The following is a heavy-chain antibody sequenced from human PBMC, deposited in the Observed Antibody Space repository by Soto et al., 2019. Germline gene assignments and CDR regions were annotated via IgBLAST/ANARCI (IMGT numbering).Heavy chain of an antibody. J-gene: IGHJ6*02. D-gene: IGHD2-15*01. CDR3: ARHPGGRGYYYGMDV. Sequence: ASVKVSCTASGYTFIRYGITWVRQAPGQGLEWVGGIIPYYGYTDYAQKFHGRVTITADEFTKTAYMELSSLRSEDTAVYYCARHPGGRGYYYGMDVWGQGTTVTVSS. V-gene: IGHV1-69*13. CDR1: GYTFIRYG. CDR2: IIPYYGYT.